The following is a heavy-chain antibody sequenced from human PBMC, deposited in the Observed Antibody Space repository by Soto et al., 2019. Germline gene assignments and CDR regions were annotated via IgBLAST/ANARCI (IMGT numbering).Heavy chain of an antibody. Sequence: EVHLVESGGGLLQPGGSLRLSCAASGFTLSMYWMHWVRQVPGKGPEWVSRINDDGSHTNYADSVKGRFTISRDNAKNTLYLQMNDLRAEDTAVYYCTRGPRSTSTGTGAFWGQGTLVTVSS. CDR2: INDDGSHT. CDR3: TRGPRSTSTGTGAF. V-gene: IGHV3-74*01. J-gene: IGHJ4*02. D-gene: IGHD1-1*01. CDR1: GFTLSMYW.